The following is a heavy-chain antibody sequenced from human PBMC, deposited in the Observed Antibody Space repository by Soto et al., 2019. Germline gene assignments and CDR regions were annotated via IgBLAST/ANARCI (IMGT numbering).Heavy chain of an antibody. CDR2: IIPILGIA. J-gene: IGHJ4*02. D-gene: IGHD3-10*01. V-gene: IGHV1-69*04. CDR1: GGTFSSYT. Sequence: SVKVSCKASGGTFSSYTISWVRQAPGQGLEWMGRIIPILGIANYAQKFQGRVTITADKSTSTAYMELSSLRSEDTAVYYCARDAGYGSAPEYWGQGTLVTVPS. CDR3: ARDAGYGSAPEY.